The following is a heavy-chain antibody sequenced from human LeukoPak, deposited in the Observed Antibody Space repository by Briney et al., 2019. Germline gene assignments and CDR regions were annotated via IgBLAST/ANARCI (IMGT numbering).Heavy chain of an antibody. CDR3: TRKRERYYDSLVDY. V-gene: IGHV3-23*01. D-gene: IGHD3-22*01. J-gene: IGHJ4*02. CDR1: GFTFGDYA. Sequence: GGSLRLSCAASGFTFGDYAMNWVRQAPGKGLEWVSAISDSGGSTYYADSVKGRFTISRDNSKNTLYLQMSSLRAEDTAIYYCTRKRERYYDSLVDYWGQGTLVTVSS. CDR2: ISDSGGST.